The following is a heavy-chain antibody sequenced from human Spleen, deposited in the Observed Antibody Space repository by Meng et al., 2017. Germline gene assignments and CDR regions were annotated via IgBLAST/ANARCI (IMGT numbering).Heavy chain of an antibody. CDR3: ARLDYGGNYGDGSPP. J-gene: IGHJ5*02. CDR2: IIPILGIA. Sequence: SVKVSCKASGGTFGSNTINWVRQAPGQGLEWMGRIIPILGIANYAQKFQGRVTITADKSTSTAYMELSSLRSEDTAVYYCARLDYGGNYGDGSPPWGQGTLVTVSS. CDR1: GGTFGSNT. D-gene: IGHD4-23*01. V-gene: IGHV1-69*02.